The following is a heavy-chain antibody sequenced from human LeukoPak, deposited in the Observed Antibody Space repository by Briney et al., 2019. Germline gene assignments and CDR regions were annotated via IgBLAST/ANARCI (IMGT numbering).Heavy chain of an antibody. D-gene: IGHD1-26*01. CDR3: ARGASGSYYNYYYYGMDV. CDR1: RFTFSSYG. J-gene: IGHJ6*02. V-gene: IGHV3-33*01. Sequence: GGSLRLSCAASRFTFSSYGMHWVRQAPGKGLEWVAVIWYDGSNKYYADSVKGRFTISRDNSKNTLYLQMSSLRAEDTAVYYCARGASGSYYNYYYYGMDVWGQGTTVTVSS. CDR2: IWYDGSNK.